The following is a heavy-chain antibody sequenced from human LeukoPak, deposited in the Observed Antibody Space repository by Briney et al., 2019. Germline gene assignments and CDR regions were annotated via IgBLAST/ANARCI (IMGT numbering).Heavy chain of an antibody. V-gene: IGHV4-39*07. Sequence: PSETLSLTCTVSGGSISSGSYYWGWIRQSPGKGLEWIGNIYYSGSTYYNPSLKSRVSISVDTSKNQFSLKLTSVTAADTAVYYCTGNYYGSGSYADFDYWGQGTLVTVSS. CDR2: IYYSGST. CDR3: TGNYYGSGSYADFDY. D-gene: IGHD3-10*01. J-gene: IGHJ4*02. CDR1: GGSISSGSYY.